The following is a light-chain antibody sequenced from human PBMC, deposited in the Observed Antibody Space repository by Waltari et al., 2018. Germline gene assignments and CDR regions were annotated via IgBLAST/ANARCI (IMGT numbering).Light chain of an antibody. J-gene: IGKJ1*01. CDR3: QHYVRLPVT. CDR1: QSVGRS. CDR2: GAS. V-gene: IGKV3-20*01. Sequence: EIVLKQSPGTLSLSPGEGATLSCRASQSVGRSLAWYQQKPGQAPRLLIYGASIRATGIPDRFSGGGSGTDFSLTISRLEPEDFAAYHCQHYVRLPVTFGQGTKVEIK.